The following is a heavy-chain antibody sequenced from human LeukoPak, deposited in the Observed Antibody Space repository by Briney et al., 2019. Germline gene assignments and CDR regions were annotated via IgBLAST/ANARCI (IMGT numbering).Heavy chain of an antibody. D-gene: IGHD3-3*01. CDR2: IKQDGSEK. V-gene: IGHV3-7*04. CDR3: ARGGIGHYDFWSGHDY. J-gene: IGHJ4*02. CDR1: GFTFSSYW. Sequence: GGSLRLSCAASGFTFSSYWMSWVRQAPGKGLEWVANIKQDGSEKYYVDSVKGRFTISRDNAKNSLYLQMNSLRAEDTAVYYCARGGIGHYDFWSGHDYWGQGTLVTVSS.